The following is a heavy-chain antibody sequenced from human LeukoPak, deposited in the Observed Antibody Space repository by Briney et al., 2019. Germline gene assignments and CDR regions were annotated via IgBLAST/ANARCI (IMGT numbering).Heavy chain of an antibody. CDR1: GFTVSSNY. CDR2: IYYSGST. J-gene: IGHJ6*03. D-gene: IGHD3-22*01. CDR3: ARRWRDYYDSSGYYRVSYYYYMDV. Sequence: PGGSLRLSCAASGFTVSSNYMSWIRQPPGKGLEWIGYIYYSGSTNYNPSLKSRVTISVDTSKNQFSLKLSSVTAADTAVYYCARRWRDYYDSSGYYRVSYYYYMDVWGKGTTVTVSS. V-gene: IGHV4-59*08.